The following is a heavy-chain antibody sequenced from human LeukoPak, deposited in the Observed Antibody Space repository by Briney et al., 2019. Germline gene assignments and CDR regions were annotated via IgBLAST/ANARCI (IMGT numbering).Heavy chain of an antibody. D-gene: IGHD6-19*01. CDR2: IIPIFGTT. CDR3: ARAVAVPGYYYGMDV. J-gene: IGHJ6*02. Sequence: GASVKVSCKASGGTFSSYAISWVRQAPGQGLEWMGGIIPIFGTTNYAQKFQGRVTITADESTSTAYMELSSQRSEDTAVYYCARAVAVPGYYYGMDVWGQGTTVTVSS. CDR1: GGTFSSYA. V-gene: IGHV1-69*13.